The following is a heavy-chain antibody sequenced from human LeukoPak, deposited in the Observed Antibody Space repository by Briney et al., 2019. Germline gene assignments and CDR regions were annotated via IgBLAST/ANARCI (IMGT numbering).Heavy chain of an antibody. D-gene: IGHD2-8*01. V-gene: IGHV3-7*01. CDR2: IKQDGSEK. J-gene: IGHJ4*02. CDR1: GFTFSSYW. CDR3: AVYCTNGVCYTPGDY. Sequence: PGGSLRLSCAASGFTFSSYWMSWVRQAPGKGLEWVANIKQDGSEKYYVDSVKGRFTISRDNAKNSLYLQMNSLRAEDTAVYYCAVYCTNGVCYTPGDYWGQGTLVTVSS.